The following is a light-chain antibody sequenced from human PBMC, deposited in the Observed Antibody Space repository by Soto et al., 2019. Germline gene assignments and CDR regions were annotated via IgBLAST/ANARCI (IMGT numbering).Light chain of an antibody. CDR1: QDISNY. CDR2: DAS. CDR3: QQYDYLPPIFT. J-gene: IGKJ3*01. V-gene: IGKV1-33*01. Sequence: DIQMTQSPSSLSAFVGDRVTITCQASQDISNYLNWYQQKPGKAPKLLIYDASNLETGGPSRFSGSGSGTDFTFTISSLQPEDIGTYYCQQYDYLPPIFTFGPGTKVDIK.